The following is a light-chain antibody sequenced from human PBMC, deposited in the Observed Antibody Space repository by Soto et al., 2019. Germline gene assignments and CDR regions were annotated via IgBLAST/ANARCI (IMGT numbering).Light chain of an antibody. J-gene: IGKJ4*01. CDR1: QTISNW. Sequence: DIQMTQSPSTLSASVVDRVTITCRASQTISNWLAWYQQKPGEAPKLLIYDASALPRGVPSRFSGSGSGTKFTLTIASLQPDDFATYYCQQANSFPLTFGGGTKVDI. V-gene: IGKV1-5*01. CDR2: DAS. CDR3: QQANSFPLT.